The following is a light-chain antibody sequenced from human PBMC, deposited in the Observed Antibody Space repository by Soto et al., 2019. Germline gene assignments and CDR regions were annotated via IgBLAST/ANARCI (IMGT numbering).Light chain of an antibody. CDR3: QKYYSTPRV. V-gene: IGKV4-1*01. CDR1: QSVSYSSNNKNY. J-gene: IGKJ3*01. Sequence: DIVMTQSPDSLAVSLGERATINCKSSQSVSYSSNNKNYLAWYQQKPGQPPKLLIYWASTRESGVPDRFSGSGSGTDFTLTISSLQAEDVAVYYCQKYYSTPRVFGPGTKVDIK. CDR2: WAS.